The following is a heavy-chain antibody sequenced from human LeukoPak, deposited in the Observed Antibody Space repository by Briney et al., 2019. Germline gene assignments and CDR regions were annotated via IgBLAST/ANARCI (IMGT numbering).Heavy chain of an antibody. CDR1: GGSFSSHN. CDR3: ARGSGWYYP. V-gene: IGHV4-59*11. J-gene: IGHJ5*02. CDR2: IYYSGNT. D-gene: IGHD6-19*01. Sequence: SETLSLTCTVSGGSFSSHNCSWVWQPPAPGLEWIGNIYYSGNTNYNPSLKSRVSISVDTSKNQFSLKLSSVTAADTAVYYCARGSGWYYPWGQGTLVTVSS.